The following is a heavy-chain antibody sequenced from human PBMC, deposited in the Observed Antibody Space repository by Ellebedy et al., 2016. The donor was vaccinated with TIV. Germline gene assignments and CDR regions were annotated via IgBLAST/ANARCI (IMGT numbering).Heavy chain of an antibody. J-gene: IGHJ6*02. V-gene: IGHV3-30*04. CDR1: GIPFRNYA. Sequence: GASLKISCEASGIPFRNYAMHVVRQSSLKGLEWVALTSYDDSVQYYADSVKGRFTISRDNSKNTLYLKMNSLTDEDTALYFCARGRYLSRHSSHVWGQGTTVTVSS. CDR2: TSYDDSVQ. CDR3: ARGRYLSRHSSHV. D-gene: IGHD1-26*01.